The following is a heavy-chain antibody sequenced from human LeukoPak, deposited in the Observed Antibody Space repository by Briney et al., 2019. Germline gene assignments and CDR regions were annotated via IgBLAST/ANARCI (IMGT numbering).Heavy chain of an antibody. Sequence: SETLSLTCTVSGGSISSYYWSWTRQPAGKGLEWIGRIYTSGSTTYNPSLKSRVTMSVDTSKNQFSLKLSSVTAADTAVYYCARDHAVPYYYYYMDVWGKGTTVTISS. J-gene: IGHJ6*03. V-gene: IGHV4-4*07. CDR1: GGSISSYY. CDR2: IYTSGST. CDR3: ARDHAVPYYYYYMDV. D-gene: IGHD3-10*01.